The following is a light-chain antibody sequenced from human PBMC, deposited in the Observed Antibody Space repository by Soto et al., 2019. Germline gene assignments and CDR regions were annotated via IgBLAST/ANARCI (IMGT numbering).Light chain of an antibody. CDR3: QQSSNWPPIT. Sequence: IVMTQSPATLPVSAGERAALSCRTSQSVNSHLAWYQHKPGQAPRLLIYDASNRATGIPARFSGSGSGTDFTLTISSLEPEDFAVYYCQQSSNWPPITFGQGTRLEIK. CDR1: QSVNSH. CDR2: DAS. J-gene: IGKJ5*01. V-gene: IGKV3-11*01.